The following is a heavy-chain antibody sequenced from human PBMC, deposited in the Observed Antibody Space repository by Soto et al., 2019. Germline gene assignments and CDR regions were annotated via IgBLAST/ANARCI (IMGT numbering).Heavy chain of an antibody. J-gene: IGHJ4*02. Sequence: PSQTLSRTCAISGDSVSTKSAAWNWIRQSPSRGLEWLGRTYYRSKWYNDYAESVESRIIINADTSKNQFSLQLSSVTPEDTAVYYCARAVLSEGDFDYWGQGTLVTVSS. V-gene: IGHV6-1*01. CDR3: ARAVLSEGDFDY. CDR1: GDSVSTKSAA. CDR2: TYYRSKWYN. D-gene: IGHD1-1*01.